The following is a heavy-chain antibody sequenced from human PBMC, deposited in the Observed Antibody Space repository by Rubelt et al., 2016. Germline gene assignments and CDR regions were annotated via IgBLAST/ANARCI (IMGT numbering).Heavy chain of an antibody. D-gene: IGHD4-11*01. Sequence: EVQMVESGGGLVKPGGSLRLSCAASGFTFTTYGMNWVRQAPGKGLEWGSYINPRGSATYYADAVKDRLTISRDNAKKSLYLQMNSLRAGENAGYYCARGYYSNSFDYWGQGTLVTVSS. J-gene: IGHJ4*02. V-gene: IGHV3-21*05. CDR2: INPRGSAT. CDR1: GFTFTTYG. CDR3: ARGYYSNSFDY.